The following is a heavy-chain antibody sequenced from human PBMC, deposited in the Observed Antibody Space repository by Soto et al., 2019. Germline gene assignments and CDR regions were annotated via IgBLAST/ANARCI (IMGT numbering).Heavy chain of an antibody. CDR3: AREVQVHTPAFVY. V-gene: IGHV1-69*19. CDR2: ISPMFGAA. CDR1: GGTFNTYA. J-gene: IGHJ4*02. Sequence: VQLVQSGAEMKKPGSSVKVSCQSSGGTFNTYAMNWMRQAPGQGPEWMGDISPMFGAANYAPKFQGRVTITANESTGTSYMQLSSLTSEDTALYFCAREVQVHTPAFVYWGQGTLVTVSS. D-gene: IGHD3-10*01.